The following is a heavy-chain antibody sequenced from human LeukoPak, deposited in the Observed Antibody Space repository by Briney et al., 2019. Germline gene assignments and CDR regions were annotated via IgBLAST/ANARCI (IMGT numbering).Heavy chain of an antibody. CDR1: GFTFSSSA. CDR3: AKDIIAAAGAPTYWYFDL. D-gene: IGHD6-13*01. J-gene: IGHJ2*01. V-gene: IGHV3-23*01. Sequence: GGSLRLSCTASGFTFSSSAMSWVRQAPGKGLEWVSDISGSAGSTYYADSVKGRFTISRDNSKNTLYLQMNSLRAEDTAVYYCAKDIIAAAGAPTYWYFDLWGRGTLVTVSS. CDR2: ISGSAGST.